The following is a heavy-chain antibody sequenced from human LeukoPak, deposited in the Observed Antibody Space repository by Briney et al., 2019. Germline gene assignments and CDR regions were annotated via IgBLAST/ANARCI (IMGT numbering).Heavy chain of an antibody. CDR1: GFTFSSYS. CDR3: ARVAVVYNWNYFEEFVYYFDY. Sequence: GGSLRLSCAASGFTFSSYSMYWVRQAPGKGLEWVSYISSSGSTIYYADSVKGRFTISRDNAKNSLYLQMNSLRAEDTAVYYCARVAVVYNWNYFEEFVYYFDYWGQGTLVTVSS. D-gene: IGHD1-7*01. J-gene: IGHJ4*02. CDR2: ISSSGSTI. V-gene: IGHV3-48*04.